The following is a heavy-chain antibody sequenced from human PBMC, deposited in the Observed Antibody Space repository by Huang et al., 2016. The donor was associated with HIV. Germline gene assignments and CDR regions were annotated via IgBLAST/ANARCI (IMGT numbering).Heavy chain of an antibody. CDR3: ATGPRGSGSFN. CDR1: GGTFSSYV. Sequence: QVQLVQSGAEVKKPGSSVKVSCKASGGTFSSYVISWVRQAPGQGLEWMGGITPIVEKTNYAQKFQGRVTIIADESTRTAYMEMSSLRPEDTATYYCATGPRGSGSFNWGQGTLVIVSS. D-gene: IGHD1-26*01. CDR2: ITPIVEKT. J-gene: IGHJ4*02. V-gene: IGHV1-69*01.